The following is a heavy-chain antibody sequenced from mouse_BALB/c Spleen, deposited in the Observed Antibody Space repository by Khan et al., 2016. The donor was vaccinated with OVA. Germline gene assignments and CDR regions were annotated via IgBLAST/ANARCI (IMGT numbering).Heavy chain of an antibody. CDR1: GYSITSGYR. Sequence: EVQLQESGPGLVKPSQSLSLTCSVTGYSITSGYRWNWIRQFPGNKLEWMGYISYDGSNNYNPSLKNRISITRDTSKNQFFLKLNSVTTEDTATYCCARGGAVGPYWYFDVWGAGTTVTVSS. V-gene: IGHV3-6*02. D-gene: IGHD1-1*01. CDR2: ISYDGSN. J-gene: IGHJ1*01. CDR3: ARGGAVGPYWYFDV.